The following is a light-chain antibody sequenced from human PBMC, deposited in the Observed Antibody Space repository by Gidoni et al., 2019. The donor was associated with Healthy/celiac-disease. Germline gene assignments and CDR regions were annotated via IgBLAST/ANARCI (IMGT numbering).Light chain of an antibody. J-gene: IGKJ1*01. V-gene: IGKV3-20*01. CDR2: GTS. CDR3: QQYGSSSWT. Sequence: EIVLTQSPGTLSLSPGERASLSCRASQRISSSYLAWYQQKPGQAPKLLLYGTSSRATGIPDRFSGSGSGTDFTLTISRLDPEDFAVYYCQQYGSSSWTFGQGTKVEIK. CDR1: QRISSSY.